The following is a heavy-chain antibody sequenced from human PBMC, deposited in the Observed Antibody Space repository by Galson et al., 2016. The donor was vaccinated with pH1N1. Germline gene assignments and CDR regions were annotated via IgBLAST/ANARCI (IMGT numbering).Heavy chain of an antibody. CDR3: SRGRAVHYKFNPVAAPYYYMDV. Sequence: LRLSCAASGFTFSTFGLTWVRQAPGKGLEWVANIKQDGSETYYVDSVKGRFTISRDNAKNSLYLQMNSLRAEDTAVYYCSRGRAVHYKFNPVAAPYYYMDVWGKGTTVTVSS. D-gene: IGHD6-13*01. V-gene: IGHV3-7*01. CDR2: IKQDGSET. J-gene: IGHJ6*03. CDR1: GFTFSTFG.